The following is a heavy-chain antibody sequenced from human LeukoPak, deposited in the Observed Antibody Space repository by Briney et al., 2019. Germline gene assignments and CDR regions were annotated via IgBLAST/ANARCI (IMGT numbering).Heavy chain of an antibody. CDR2: IYYTGSA. CDR3: ARRDSPFDL. Sequence: SETLSLTCTVSGDSIGSSGYYWGWIRQPPGKGLEWIGIIYYTGSAYYTPSLKSPVTISVDTSKKQFSLKVRSVTAADTAVYYCARRDSPFDLWGRGTLVTVS. V-gene: IGHV4-39*07. J-gene: IGHJ2*01. D-gene: IGHD3-22*01. CDR1: GDSIGSSGYY.